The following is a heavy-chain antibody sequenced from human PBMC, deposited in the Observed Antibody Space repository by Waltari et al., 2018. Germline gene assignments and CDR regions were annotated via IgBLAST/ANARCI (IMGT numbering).Heavy chain of an antibody. D-gene: IGHD5-12*01. V-gene: IGHV4-59*12. CDR1: GGPISSYS. CDR2: IYYRGST. Sequence: QVQLQESGPGLVKPSATLSLTCTVSGGPISSYSWSWIRQPPGKGLEWIGNIYYRGSTNYNPSLKSRVTISVDTSKNQFSLKLSSVTAADTAVYYCARERGDGYNLEGYYFDYWGQGTLVTVSS. CDR3: ARERGDGYNLEGYYFDY. J-gene: IGHJ4*02.